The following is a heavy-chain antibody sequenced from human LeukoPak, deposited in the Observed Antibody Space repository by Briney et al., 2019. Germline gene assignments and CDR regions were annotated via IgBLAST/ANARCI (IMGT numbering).Heavy chain of an antibody. Sequence: PGGSLRLSCAASGFTFSSYSMNWVRQAPGKGLEWVSSISSSSSYIYYADSVKGRFTISRDNAKNSLYLQMNSLRAEDTAVYHCARDVSIRDYYYGMDVWGQGTTVTVSS. CDR2: ISSSSSYI. D-gene: IGHD3-10*01. CDR1: GFTFSSYS. V-gene: IGHV3-21*01. J-gene: IGHJ6*02. CDR3: ARDVSIRDYYYGMDV.